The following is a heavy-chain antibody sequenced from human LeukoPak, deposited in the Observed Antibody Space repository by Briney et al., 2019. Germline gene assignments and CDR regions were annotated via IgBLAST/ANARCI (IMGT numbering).Heavy chain of an antibody. Sequence: WRSLRLSCAASGFTFSSYAMHWVRQVPGKGLVWVSHINSDGSWTSYADSVKGRFTISKDNAKNTVYLQMNSLRAEDTAVYYCVSFYETYWGRGTLVTVSS. CDR3: VSFYETY. CDR1: GFTFSSYA. J-gene: IGHJ4*02. V-gene: IGHV3-74*01. D-gene: IGHD2/OR15-2a*01. CDR2: INSDGSWT.